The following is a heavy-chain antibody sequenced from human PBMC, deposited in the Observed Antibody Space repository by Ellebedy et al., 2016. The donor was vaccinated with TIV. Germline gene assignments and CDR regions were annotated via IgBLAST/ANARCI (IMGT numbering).Heavy chain of an antibody. J-gene: IGHJ4*02. V-gene: IGHV4-34*01. CDR1: GGSFSGYY. D-gene: IGHD6-19*01. Sequence: SETLSLTXAVYGGSFSGYYWSWIRRPPGKGLEWIGEINHSGSTNYNPSLKSRVTISVDTSKNQFSLKLSSVTAADTAVYYCARGIAVAGDTFDYWGQGTLVTVSS. CDR3: ARGIAVAGDTFDY. CDR2: INHSGST.